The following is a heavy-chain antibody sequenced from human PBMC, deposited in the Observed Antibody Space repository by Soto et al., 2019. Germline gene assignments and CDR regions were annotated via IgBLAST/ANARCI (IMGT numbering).Heavy chain of an antibody. CDR3: ARDLKRDYDRSGYGYYYYGMDV. J-gene: IGHJ6*02. D-gene: IGHD3-22*01. Sequence: QVQLVQSGAEVKNPGSSVKVSCKASGGTFSSYAISWVRQAPGQGLEWMGGIIPIFGTANYAQKFQGRVTITADESTSTAYMELSSRRSEDTAVYYCARDLKRDYDRSGYGYYYYGMDVLGQGPTVTVSS. CDR1: GGTFSSYA. V-gene: IGHV1-69*01. CDR2: IIPIFGTA.